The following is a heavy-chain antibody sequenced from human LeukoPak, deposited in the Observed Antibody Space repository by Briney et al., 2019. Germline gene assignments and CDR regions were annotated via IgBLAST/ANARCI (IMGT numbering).Heavy chain of an antibody. D-gene: IGHD1-14*01. CDR2: IIPIFGTA. Sequence: GSSVKVSCKASGGTFSSYAISWVRQAPGQGLEWMGGIIPIFGTANYAQKFRGRVTITADESTSTAYMELSSLRSEDTAVYYCARGWPDYYGMDVWGQGTTVTVSS. V-gene: IGHV1-69*01. J-gene: IGHJ6*02. CDR3: ARGWPDYYGMDV. CDR1: GGTFSSYA.